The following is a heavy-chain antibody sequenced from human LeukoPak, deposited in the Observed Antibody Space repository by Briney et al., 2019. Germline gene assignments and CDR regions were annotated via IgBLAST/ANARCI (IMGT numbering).Heavy chain of an antibody. CDR3: ATAGIGVVGYFDY. Sequence: GGSLRLSCAPSGYTFSSYAMSWVPQAPGKGLEWVSDICGSGGGTHHADPVKGRFTISRDNSKNTLYLQIKSLRHEDTPLYFFATAGIGVVGYFDYWGRGTLVTVLS. V-gene: IGHV3-23*01. J-gene: IGHJ4*02. D-gene: IGHD6-19*01. CDR1: GYTFSSYA. CDR2: ICGSGGGT.